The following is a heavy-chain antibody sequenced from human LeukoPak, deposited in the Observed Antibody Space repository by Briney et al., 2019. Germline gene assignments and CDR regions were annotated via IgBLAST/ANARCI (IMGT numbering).Heavy chain of an antibody. CDR2: IRYDGSNK. D-gene: IGHD6-19*01. CDR1: GFTFSSYG. V-gene: IGHV3-30*02. J-gene: IGHJ6*03. CDR3: AKDRSGGWVTVAGPYPYYMDV. Sequence: GGSLRLSCAASGFTFSSYGMHWVRQAPGKGLEWVAFIRYDGSNKYYADSVKGRFTISRDNSKNTLYLQMNSLRAEDTAVYYCAKDRSGGWVTVAGPYPYYMDVWGKGTTVTASS.